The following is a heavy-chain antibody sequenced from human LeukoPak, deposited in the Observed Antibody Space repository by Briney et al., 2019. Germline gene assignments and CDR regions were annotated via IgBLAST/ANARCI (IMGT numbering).Heavy chain of an antibody. CDR3: ARHGGSYSLDY. Sequence: SETLSLTCAVHDGSFSGYYWSWIRQPPGKGLEWIGEINHSGSTNYNPSLKSRVSISVDTSKNQFSLKLSSVTAADTAVYYCARHGGSYSLDYWGQGTLVTVSS. V-gene: IGHV4-34*01. CDR1: DGSFSGYY. J-gene: IGHJ4*02. D-gene: IGHD1-26*01. CDR2: INHSGST.